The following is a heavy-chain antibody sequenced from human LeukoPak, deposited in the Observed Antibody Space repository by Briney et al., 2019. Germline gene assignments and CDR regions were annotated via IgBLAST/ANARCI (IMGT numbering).Heavy chain of an antibody. V-gene: IGHV4-39*01. CDR3: ARLYSLGPGGFDY. CDR1: GGSISSSGYY. J-gene: IGHJ4*02. Sequence: TSETLSLTCTVFGGSISSSGYYWGWIRQPPGKGLEWIGSIYYSGSTYYNPSLKNRVTISVDTSKNQFSLNLSSVTAADTAVYYCARLYSLGPGGFDYWGQGTLVTVSS. D-gene: IGHD3-10*01. CDR2: IYYSGST.